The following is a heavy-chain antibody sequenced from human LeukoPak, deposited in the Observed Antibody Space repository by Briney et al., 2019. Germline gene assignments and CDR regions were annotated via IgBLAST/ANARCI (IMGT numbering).Heavy chain of an antibody. CDR2: ISGSGSST. Sequence: GGSLRLSCAASGFTFSSYDMSWVRQAPGKGLEWVSGISGSGSSTYYADSVKGRLTISRDNSKSTLYLQMNSLRAEDTAVYYCAKDRHAPGRYCSSTICFPFDPWGQGTLVTVSS. CDR1: GFTFSSYD. V-gene: IGHV3-23*01. D-gene: IGHD2-2*01. J-gene: IGHJ5*02. CDR3: AKDRHAPGRYCSSTICFPFDP.